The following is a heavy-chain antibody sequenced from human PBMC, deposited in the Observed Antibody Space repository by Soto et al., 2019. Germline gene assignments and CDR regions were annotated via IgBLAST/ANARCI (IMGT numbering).Heavy chain of an antibody. Sequence: GPSVKVSCKASGGTFSSYTISWVRQAPGQGLEWMGRIIPILGIANYAQKFQGRVTITADKSTSTAYMELSSLRSEDTAVYYCARDREYDILTTRETHWFDPWGQGTLVTVSS. J-gene: IGHJ5*02. CDR3: ARDREYDILTTRETHWFDP. CDR1: GGTFSSYT. D-gene: IGHD3-9*01. V-gene: IGHV1-69*04. CDR2: IIPILGIA.